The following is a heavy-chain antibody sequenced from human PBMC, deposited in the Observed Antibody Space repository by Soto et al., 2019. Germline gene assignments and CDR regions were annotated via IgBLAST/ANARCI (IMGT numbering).Heavy chain of an antibody. CDR2: IDPRDSST. Sequence: GESLKISCQGSRYSFTNCWITWVRQMPGKGLEWMGRIDPRDSSTNYSPSFQGHITMSSDKSINTAYLQWSSLKASDTAMYYCARHGYYDRGGSSGYYYQGLDVWGQGTTVTVSS. CDR1: RYSFTNCW. J-gene: IGHJ6*02. V-gene: IGHV5-10-1*01. CDR3: ARHGYYDRGGSSGYYYQGLDV. D-gene: IGHD3-22*01.